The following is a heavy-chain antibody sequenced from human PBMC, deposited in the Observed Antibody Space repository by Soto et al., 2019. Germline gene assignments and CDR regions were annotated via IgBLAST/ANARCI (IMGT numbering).Heavy chain of an antibody. CDR2: IKYDGGDE. V-gene: IGHV3-7*01. CDR1: EFTFSNYY. CDR3: ARSMGWRDTFDI. D-gene: IGHD6-19*01. Sequence: EVQLVESGGGLVQPGGSLRLSCAASEFTFSNYYMGWVRQAPGNGLEWVANIKYDGGDEYYVGSVKGRFTVSRDNAKDSLYLQMNSLRAEDTAVYYCARSMGWRDTFDIWGQGTMVTVSS. J-gene: IGHJ3*02.